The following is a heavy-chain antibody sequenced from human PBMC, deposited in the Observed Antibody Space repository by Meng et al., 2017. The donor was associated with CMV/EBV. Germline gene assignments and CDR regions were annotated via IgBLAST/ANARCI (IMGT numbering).Heavy chain of an antibody. CDR2: IYYSGST. J-gene: IGHJ4*02. V-gene: IGHV4-30-4*08. CDR3: ARDNRRGGVDY. CDR1: GGSISSGDYY. Sequence: VLRKESGPGLVKPYQTLLLHCTVSGGSISSGDYYWSWIRQPPGKGLEWIGYIYYSGSTYYNPSLKSRVTISVDTSKNQFSPKLSSVTAADTAVYYCARDNRRGGVDYWGQGTLVTVSS. D-gene: IGHD3-3*01.